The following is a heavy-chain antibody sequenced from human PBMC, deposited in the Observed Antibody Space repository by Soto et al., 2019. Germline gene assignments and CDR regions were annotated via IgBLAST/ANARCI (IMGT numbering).Heavy chain of an antibody. Sequence: ASVKVSCKASGYTFTSYGISWVRQAPGQGLEWMGWISAYNGDTNYAQKLQGRVTMTTDTSTSTAYMELRSLRSDDTAVYYCARDLVTMIVVVHGYWGQGTLVTVSS. CDR2: ISAYNGDT. J-gene: IGHJ4*02. D-gene: IGHD3-22*01. CDR3: ARDLVTMIVVVHGY. CDR1: GYTFTSYG. V-gene: IGHV1-18*01.